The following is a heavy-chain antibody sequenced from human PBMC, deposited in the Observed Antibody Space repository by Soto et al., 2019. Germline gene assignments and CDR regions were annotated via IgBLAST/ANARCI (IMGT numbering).Heavy chain of an antibody. CDR3: ARDLRLDY. V-gene: IGHV4-59*01. J-gene: IGHJ4*02. Sequence: QVQLQESGPGLVKPSETLSLTCTVSVGSIISYYWSWIRQPPGKGLEWIGYIYYSGSTNYNPSLKSRVTISVDTSKNQFSLKLSSVTDADTAVYYCARDLRLDYWGQGTLVTVSS. CDR2: IYYSGST. D-gene: IGHD4-17*01. CDR1: VGSIISYY.